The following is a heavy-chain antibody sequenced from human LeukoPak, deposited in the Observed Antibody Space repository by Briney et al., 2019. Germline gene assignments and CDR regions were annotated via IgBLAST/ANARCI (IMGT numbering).Heavy chain of an antibody. CDR1: GYTFTGYY. D-gene: IGHD2-2*01. Sequence: ASVKVSCKASGYTFTGYYMHWVRQAPGQGLERMGWINPNSGGTNYAQKFQGRVTMTRDTSISTAYMELSRLRSDDTAVYYCARLSVVPAATPFDPWGQGTLVTVSS. CDR3: ARLSVVPAATPFDP. CDR2: INPNSGGT. V-gene: IGHV1-2*02. J-gene: IGHJ5*02.